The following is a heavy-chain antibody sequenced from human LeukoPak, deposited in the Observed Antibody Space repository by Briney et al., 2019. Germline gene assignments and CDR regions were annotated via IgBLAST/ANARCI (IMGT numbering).Heavy chain of an antibody. V-gene: IGHV4-30-4*08. CDR1: GGSISSGDDS. Sequence: SQTLSLTCTVSGGSISSGDDSWSWIRQPPGKGLEWIGYIYYSGSTYYNPSLKSRVTISVDTSKNQFSLKLSSVTAADTAVYYCATFQGDFWSGYGLATDYWGQGTLVTVSS. CDR3: ATFQGDFWSGYGLATDY. J-gene: IGHJ4*02. D-gene: IGHD3-3*01. CDR2: IYYSGST.